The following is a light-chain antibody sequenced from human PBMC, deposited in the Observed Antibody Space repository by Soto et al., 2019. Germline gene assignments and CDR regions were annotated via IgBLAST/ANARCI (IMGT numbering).Light chain of an antibody. CDR1: QDINIY. Sequence: DIQMTQSPSSLSASVGDRVTITCRAGQDINIYLAWYRQKPGKVPKLLISAASTLQSGVPSLFSGSGSGTDFTLTISSLQPEDVATYYCQKYDGAPLTFGGGTKVEIK. V-gene: IGKV1-27*01. CDR3: QKYDGAPLT. J-gene: IGKJ4*01. CDR2: AAS.